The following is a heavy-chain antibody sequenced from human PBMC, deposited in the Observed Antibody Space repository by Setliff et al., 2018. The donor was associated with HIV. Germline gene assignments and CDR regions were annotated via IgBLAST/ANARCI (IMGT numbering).Heavy chain of an antibody. CDR2: ISDSSTYT. V-gene: IGHV3-11*05. CDR1: GFSFNDYY. J-gene: IGHJ4*02. Sequence: PGGSLRLSCAASGFSFNDYYMSWVRQAPGKGLEWLSYISDSSTYTHYADSVNGRFTVSRDNAKSSLFLQMNSLRAEDTAVYYCARDLSGWNYFDLWGQGTLVTVSS. D-gene: IGHD6-19*01. CDR3: ARDLSGWNYFDL.